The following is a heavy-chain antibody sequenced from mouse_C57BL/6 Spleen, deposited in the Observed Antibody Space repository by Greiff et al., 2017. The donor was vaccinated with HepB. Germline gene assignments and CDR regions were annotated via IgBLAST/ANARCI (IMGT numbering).Heavy chain of an antibody. J-gene: IGHJ4*01. Sequence: EVKLVESGPELVKPGASVKMSCKASGYTFTDYNMHWVKQSHGKSLEWIGYINPNNGGTSYNQKFKGKATLTVNKSSSTAYMELRSLTSEDSAVYDCARGGSPYYYAMDYWGQGTSVTVSS. CDR2: INPNNGGT. V-gene: IGHV1-22*01. CDR1: GYTFTDYN. CDR3: ARGGSPYYYAMDY. D-gene: IGHD1-1*01.